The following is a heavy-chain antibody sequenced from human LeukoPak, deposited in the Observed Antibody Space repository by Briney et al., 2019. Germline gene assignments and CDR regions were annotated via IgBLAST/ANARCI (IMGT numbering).Heavy chain of an antibody. J-gene: IGHJ3*02. CDR1: GGSISSYY. D-gene: IGHD4-11*01. Sequence: ETLSLTCTVSGGSISSYYWSWIRQPPGKGLEWVSAISGSGGSTYYADSVKGRFTISRDNSKNTLYLQMNSLRAEDTAVYYCAKEGNDYSNPGAFDIWGQGTMVTVSS. V-gene: IGHV3-23*01. CDR3: AKEGNDYSNPGAFDI. CDR2: ISGSGGST.